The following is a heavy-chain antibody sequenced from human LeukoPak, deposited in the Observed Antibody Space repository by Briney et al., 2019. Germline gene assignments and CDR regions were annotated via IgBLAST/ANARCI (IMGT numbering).Heavy chain of an antibody. CDR1: GFTFSSYA. V-gene: IGHV3-30-3*01. D-gene: IGHD1-1*01. CDR2: ISYDGSNK. J-gene: IGHJ4*02. CDR3: ARDTAGSTTGTTLAY. Sequence: PGRSLKPSFAASGFTFSSYAMHWVRQAPGKGLEGVAVISYDGSNKYYADSVKGRFTISRDNSKNTLYLQMNSLRAEDTAVYYCARDTAGSTTGTTLAYWGQGTLVTVSS.